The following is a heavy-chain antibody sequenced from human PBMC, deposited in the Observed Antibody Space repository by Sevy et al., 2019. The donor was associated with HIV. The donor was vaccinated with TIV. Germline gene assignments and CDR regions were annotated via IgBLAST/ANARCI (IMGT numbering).Heavy chain of an antibody. CDR3: ARARRGIEQQSYFDY. J-gene: IGHJ4*02. V-gene: IGHV4-4*07. CDR2: IYTSGST. Sequence: SETLSLTCTVSGGSISSYYWSWIRPPAGKGLEWIGRIYTSGSTNYNPSLKSRVTMSVDTSKNQFSLKLSSVTAADTAVYYCARARRGIEQQSYFDYWGQGTLVTVSS. CDR1: GGSISSYY. D-gene: IGHD6-13*01.